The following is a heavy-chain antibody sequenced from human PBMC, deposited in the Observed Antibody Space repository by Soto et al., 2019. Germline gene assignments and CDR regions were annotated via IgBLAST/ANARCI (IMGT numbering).Heavy chain of an antibody. CDR2: IYSGNT. Sequence: QVQLQESGPGLVKASETLSLTCTVSGASLSSYCWSWVRQAPGKGLEWIWYIYSGNTIYIPSLKSRVTISVDTSKNQFSLKMNSVTAADTAVYFCASSKVGFWSGFGMDVWGQGTTVTVSS. J-gene: IGHJ6*02. D-gene: IGHD3-3*01. V-gene: IGHV4-59*01. CDR3: ASSKVGFWSGFGMDV. CDR1: GASLSSYC.